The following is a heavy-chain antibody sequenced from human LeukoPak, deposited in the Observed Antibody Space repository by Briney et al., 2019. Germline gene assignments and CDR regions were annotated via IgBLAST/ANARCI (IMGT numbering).Heavy chain of an antibody. CDR1: GFTFSSYA. J-gene: IGHJ4*02. D-gene: IGHD6-19*01. Sequence: PGGSLRLSCAASGFTFSSYAMTWVRQAPGKGLEWVSAISASGGSTYYADSVKGRFTISRDNSKNTLYLQMNSLRAEDTAVYYCARDSSSGWSYFDYWGQGTLVTVSS. CDR2: ISASGGST. CDR3: ARDSSSGWSYFDY. V-gene: IGHV3-23*01.